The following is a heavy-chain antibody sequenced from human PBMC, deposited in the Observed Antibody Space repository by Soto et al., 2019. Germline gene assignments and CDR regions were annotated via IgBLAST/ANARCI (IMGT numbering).Heavy chain of an antibody. CDR3: ARVNYYGSGSYYSGGWFDP. V-gene: IGHV4-34*01. D-gene: IGHD3-10*01. CDR1: GGSFSGYY. J-gene: IGHJ5*02. CDR2: INHSGST. Sequence: SETLSLTCAVYGGSFSGYYWSWIRQPPGKGLEWIGEINHSGSTNYNPSLKSRVTISVDTSKNQFSLKLSSVTAADTAVYYCARVNYYGSGSYYSGGWFDPWGQGTLVT.